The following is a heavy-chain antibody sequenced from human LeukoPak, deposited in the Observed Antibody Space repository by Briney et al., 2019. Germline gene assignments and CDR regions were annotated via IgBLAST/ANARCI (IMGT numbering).Heavy chain of an antibody. CDR2: IKTNADGATV. CDR1: GLTFTDAW. D-gene: IGHD6-25*01. Sequence: GGSLRLSCAASGLTFTDAWMIWVRQAPGEGLEWVGRIKTNADGATVDYAVPVKGRFTISRDDSKKMVYLQMDSLKIEDTAVYYCTTLSPAIPDFDYWGQGTLVTVSS. V-gene: IGHV3-15*01. J-gene: IGHJ4*02. CDR3: TTLSPAIPDFDY.